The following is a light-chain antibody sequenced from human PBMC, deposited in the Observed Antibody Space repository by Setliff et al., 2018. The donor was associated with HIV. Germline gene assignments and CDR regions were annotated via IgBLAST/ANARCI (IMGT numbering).Light chain of an antibody. Sequence: QSVLTQPASLSGSPGQSITISCTGTTSDIGGYNFVSWYQQHPGKAPKLLIYAVTKRPSGVSARFSASKSGNTASLTISGLQPEDEADYYCSSYTSTRALLFGGGTKVTVL. V-gene: IGLV2-14*03. J-gene: IGLJ2*01. CDR3: SSYTSTRALL. CDR1: TSDIGGYNF. CDR2: AVT.